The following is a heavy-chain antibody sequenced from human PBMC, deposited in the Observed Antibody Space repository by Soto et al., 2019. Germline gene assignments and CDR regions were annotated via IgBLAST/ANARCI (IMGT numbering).Heavy chain of an antibody. CDR1: GGSISSGGYY. D-gene: IGHD2-21*01. V-gene: IGHV4-31*03. CDR3: ARYSSAALFNP. CDR2: IYYSGST. Sequence: SETLSLTCTVCGGSISSGGYYWSWIRQHPGKGLEWIGYIYYSGSTYYNPSLKRRVTISVDTSKNQFSLKLSSVTAADTAVYYCARYSSAALFNPWGQGTLVTVSS. J-gene: IGHJ5*02.